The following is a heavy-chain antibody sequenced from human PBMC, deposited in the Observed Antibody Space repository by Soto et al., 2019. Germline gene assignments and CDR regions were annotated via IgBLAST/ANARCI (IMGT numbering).Heavy chain of an antibody. V-gene: IGHV3-33*01. CDR1: GFTFSSYG. J-gene: IGHJ4*02. CDR2: IWYDGSNK. D-gene: IGHD3-16*01. Sequence: QVQLVESGGGVVQPGRSLRLSCAASGFTFSSYGMHWVRQAPGKGLEWVAVIWYDGSNKYYADSVKGRVTISRDNSKNTLYRQLNSLRAEDTAVYYCARDPAGGEFPQGFDYWGQGTLVTVSS. CDR3: ARDPAGGEFPQGFDY.